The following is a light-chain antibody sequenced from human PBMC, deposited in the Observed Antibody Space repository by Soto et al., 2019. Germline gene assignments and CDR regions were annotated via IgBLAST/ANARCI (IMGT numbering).Light chain of an antibody. CDR2: GAS. V-gene: IGKV3D-20*02. Sequence: EIVLTQSPGTLSLSPGERATLSCRASQSVSSSYLAWYQQNPGQAPRLLIYGASTRATGIPDRFSGSGFGTDFTLTISRLEPEDSAVYYCQQRNIWPPVTFGQGTRLEIK. CDR1: QSVSSSY. CDR3: QQRNIWPPVT. J-gene: IGKJ5*01.